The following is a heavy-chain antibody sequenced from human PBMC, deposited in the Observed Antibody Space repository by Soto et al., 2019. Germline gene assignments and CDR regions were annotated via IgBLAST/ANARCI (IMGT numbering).Heavy chain of an antibody. D-gene: IGHD6-13*01. Sequence: QVQLQESGPGLVKPSQTLSLTCTVSGGSISSGGYYWSWIRQHPGKGLEWIGYIYYSGSTYYNPSLKSRVTISVDTPKKQFSLKLSSVTAADTAVYYCARGGSSSPYFDDWGQGTLVTVSS. CDR3: ARGGSSSPYFDD. J-gene: IGHJ4*02. CDR2: IYYSGST. CDR1: GGSISSGGYY. V-gene: IGHV4-31*03.